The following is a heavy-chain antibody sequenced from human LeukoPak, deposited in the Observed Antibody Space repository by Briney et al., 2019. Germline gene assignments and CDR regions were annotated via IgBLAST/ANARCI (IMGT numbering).Heavy chain of an antibody. CDR2: INPNSGGT. Sequence: ASVKVSCKATGYTFTDYYMHWVRQAPGQGLEWMGWINPNSGGTNYAQKFQGRVTVTRDTSISTAFMDLSSLRSDDTAVFYCARGPPRGTAAGPDFWGQGTLVTVSS. CDR3: ARGPPRGTAAGPDF. CDR1: GYTFTDYY. J-gene: IGHJ4*02. V-gene: IGHV1-2*02. D-gene: IGHD6-13*01.